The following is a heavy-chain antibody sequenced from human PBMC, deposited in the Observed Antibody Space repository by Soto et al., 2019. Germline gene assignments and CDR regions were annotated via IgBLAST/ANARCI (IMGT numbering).Heavy chain of an antibody. Sequence: QVQLQESGPGLVKPSETLSLTCTVSGGSISSYYWSWIRQPPGKGLEWIGYIYYSGSTNYNPSLKRRVTISVDTSNNQFSLKLSSVTAADTAVYYCARDHYGSGSYWGQGTLVTVSS. V-gene: IGHV4-59*01. CDR2: IYYSGST. D-gene: IGHD3-10*01. J-gene: IGHJ4*02. CDR1: GGSISSYY. CDR3: ARDHYGSGSY.